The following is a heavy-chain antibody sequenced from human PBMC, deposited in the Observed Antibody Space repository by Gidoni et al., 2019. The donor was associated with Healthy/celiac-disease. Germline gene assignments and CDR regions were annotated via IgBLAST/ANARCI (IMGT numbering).Heavy chain of an antibody. J-gene: IGHJ4*02. CDR1: GGSISSYY. CDR3: ASTSSGPLDY. V-gene: IGHV4-59*01. CDR2: IYYSGST. D-gene: IGHD3-22*01. Sequence: QVQLQESGPGLVKPSETLSLTCTVSGGSISSYYWSWIRQPPGKGLEWIGYIYYSGSTNYNPSLKSRVTISVDTSKNQFSLKLSSVTAADTAVYYCASTSSGPLDYWGQGTLVTVSS.